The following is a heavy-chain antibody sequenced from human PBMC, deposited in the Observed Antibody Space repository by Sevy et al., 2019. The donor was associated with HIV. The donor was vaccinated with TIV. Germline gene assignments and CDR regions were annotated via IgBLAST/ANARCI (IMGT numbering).Heavy chain of an antibody. Sequence: ASVKVSCKASGYTFTSYGISWVRQAPGQGLEWMGWISAYNGNTNYAQKLQGRVTMTTDTSTSTAYMELRSLRSDDTAVYYCARDRWLFYYYGMDVWGQGTTVTVSS. D-gene: IGHD3-22*01. V-gene: IGHV1-18*01. CDR1: GYTFTSYG. J-gene: IGHJ6*02. CDR3: ARDRWLFYYYGMDV. CDR2: ISAYNGNT.